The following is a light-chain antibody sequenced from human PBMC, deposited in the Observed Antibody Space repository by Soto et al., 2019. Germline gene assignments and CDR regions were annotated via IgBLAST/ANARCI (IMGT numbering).Light chain of an antibody. Sequence: DIQMTQSPSTLSASVGDRVTITCRASQSISSWLAWYQQKPGKAPKLLIYDASSLESRVPSRFSGSGSGTEFTLTISGLRPDDFANYYCQHYNTYSYTFGQGTKLEIK. CDR2: DAS. CDR3: QHYNTYSYT. V-gene: IGKV1-5*01. J-gene: IGKJ2*01. CDR1: QSISSW.